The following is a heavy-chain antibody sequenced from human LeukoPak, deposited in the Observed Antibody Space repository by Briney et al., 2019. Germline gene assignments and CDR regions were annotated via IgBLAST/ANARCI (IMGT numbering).Heavy chain of an antibody. CDR3: ARGPGHTAMVTRYYYMDV. D-gene: IGHD5-18*01. CDR2: IYTSGST. CDR1: GGSISSYY. Sequence: SETLSLTCTVSGGSISSYYWSWIRQPAGKGLEWIGRIYTSGSTNYNPSLKSRVTMSVDTSKNQLSLKLSSVTAADTAVYYCARGPGHTAMVTRYYYMDVWGKGTTVTVSS. J-gene: IGHJ6*03. V-gene: IGHV4-4*07.